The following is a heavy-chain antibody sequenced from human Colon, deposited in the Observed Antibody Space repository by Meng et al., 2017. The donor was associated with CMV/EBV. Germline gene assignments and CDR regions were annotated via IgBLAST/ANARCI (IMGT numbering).Heavy chain of an antibody. D-gene: IGHD2-21*01. CDR2: IYSGGST. J-gene: IGHJ4*02. CDR1: GFTISSSY. V-gene: IGHV3-66*02. Sequence: GWSLRLSCATSGFTISSSYMAWIRQTPGKGLEWVALIYSGGSTYYADSVKGRLTISRDDSTDTLFLQMNNLQVEDTGLYYCARGPMIAEGVWGLGTLVTVSS. CDR3: ARGPMIAEGV.